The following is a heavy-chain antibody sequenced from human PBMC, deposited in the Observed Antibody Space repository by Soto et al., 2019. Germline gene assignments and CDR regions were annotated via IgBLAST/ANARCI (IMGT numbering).Heavy chain of an antibody. J-gene: IGHJ6*02. CDR3: TNYPNVHTAIRV. D-gene: IGHD5-18*01. Sequence: GGSLRLSCVASGFRFSVSAIHLVRQSSGKGLEWVGRIGTKANSYATGYAASVKGRFTISRDDSKKTAYLRMNRLKGEDAAVYYCTNYPNVHTAIRVWGQGIPVTVSS. CDR2: IGTKANSYAT. CDR1: GFRFSVSA. V-gene: IGHV3-73*01.